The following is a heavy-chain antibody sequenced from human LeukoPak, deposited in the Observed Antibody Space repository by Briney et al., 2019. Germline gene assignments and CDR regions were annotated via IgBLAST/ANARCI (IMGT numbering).Heavy chain of an antibody. D-gene: IGHD1-26*01. CDR1: GGSISSSSYY. CDR3: ARHDMGATPFDY. CDR2: IYYSGST. J-gene: IGHJ4*02. V-gene: IGHV4-39*01. Sequence: KPSETLSLTCTVSGGSISSSSYYWGWIRQPPGKGLEWIGSIYYSGSTYYNPSLKGRVTISVDTSKNQFSLKLSSVTAADTAVYYCARHDMGATPFDYWGQGTLVTVSS.